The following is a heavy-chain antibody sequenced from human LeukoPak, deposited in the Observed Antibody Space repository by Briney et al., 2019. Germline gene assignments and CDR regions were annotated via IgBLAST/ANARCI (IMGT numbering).Heavy chain of an antibody. V-gene: IGHV3-7*01. CDR2: IKEDGTEK. D-gene: IGHD1-26*01. J-gene: IGHJ4*02. Sequence: GGSLRLSCVASGFLFSNYWMAWVRQPPGKGLEWVAHIKEDGTEKYYLDSVKGRFTIARDDARSSLFLQMNSLRVEDTAIYYCVRGGWELDYWGQGSPVTVSS. CDR1: GFLFSNYW. CDR3: VRGGWELDY.